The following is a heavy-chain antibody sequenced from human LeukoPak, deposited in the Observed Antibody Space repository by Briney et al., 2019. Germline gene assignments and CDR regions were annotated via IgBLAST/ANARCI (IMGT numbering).Heavy chain of an antibody. D-gene: IGHD3-3*01. CDR2: ISGSSGHT. V-gene: IGHV3-23*01. CDR3: AKVGFSEMEWLLYSDH. J-gene: IGHJ4*02. CDR1: GFTFSSYA. Sequence: GGSLRLSCAASGFTFSSYAMTWVRQAPGKGLEWVSAISGSSGHTYYADSVKGRFTISRDNSKNTLYLQMNSLRAEDTAVYYCAKVGFSEMEWLLYSDHWGQETLVTVSS.